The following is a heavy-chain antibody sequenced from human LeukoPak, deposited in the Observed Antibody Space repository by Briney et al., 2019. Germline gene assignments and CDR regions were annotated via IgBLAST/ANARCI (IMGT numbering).Heavy chain of an antibody. V-gene: IGHV3-33*01. CDR1: GFTFSSYG. J-gene: IGHJ4*02. D-gene: IGHD3-10*01. CDR2: VRSDGTNK. Sequence: GRSLRLSCAASGFTFSSYGIHWVRQAPGKGLEWVAVVRSDGTNKYYADSVKGRFTISRDNSKNTLSLQMNSLRAEDTAVYYCARERPIITYFDYWGQGTLVTVSS. CDR3: ARERPIITYFDY.